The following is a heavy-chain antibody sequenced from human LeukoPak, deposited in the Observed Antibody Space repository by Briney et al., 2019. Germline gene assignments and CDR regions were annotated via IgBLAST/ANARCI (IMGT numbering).Heavy chain of an antibody. D-gene: IGHD3-16*01. V-gene: IGHV4-34*08. Sequence: GSLRLSCAASGFIVSNNYMSWVRQAPGKGLEWIGEINHSGSTNYNPSLKSRVTISVDTSKNQFSLKLSSVTAADTAVYYCGRSAGFVHFDHWGQGTLVTVTS. J-gene: IGHJ4*02. CDR1: GFIVSNNY. CDR2: INHSGST. CDR3: GRSAGFVHFDH.